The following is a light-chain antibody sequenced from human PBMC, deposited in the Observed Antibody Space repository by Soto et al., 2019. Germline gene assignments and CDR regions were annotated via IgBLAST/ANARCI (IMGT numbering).Light chain of an antibody. V-gene: IGKV3-20*01. J-gene: IGKJ2*01. CDR1: QSVSSSY. CDR3: QHYGSSPYT. Sequence: DIVLTQSPGTLSLSPGERATLSCRASQSVSSSYLAWYQQKPGQAPRLLIYAASSRATGIPDRFSGSGSGPDFTLTITRLEPEDFAAYYCQHYGSSPYTFGQGPKLEI. CDR2: AAS.